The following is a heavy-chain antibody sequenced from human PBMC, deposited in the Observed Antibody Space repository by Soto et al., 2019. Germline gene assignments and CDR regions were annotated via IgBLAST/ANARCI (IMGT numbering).Heavy chain of an antibody. D-gene: IGHD6-13*01. CDR2: TYFRSMWYF. V-gene: IGHV6-1*01. J-gene: IGHJ4*02. CDR3: ARGGWGIAPHFYFDI. CDR1: GDTVSSESAA. Sequence: PSQTLSLTCVISGDTVSSESAALYWVSQSPSSGLEWLVRTYFRSMWYFDFAESMEMRMSIEPVTSDNQLSLQVKSVTPDDTRIYYCARGGWGIAPHFYFDIWGQGSPVTVSS.